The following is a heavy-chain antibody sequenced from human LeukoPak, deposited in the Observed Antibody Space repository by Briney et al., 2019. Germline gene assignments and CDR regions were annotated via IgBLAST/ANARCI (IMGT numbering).Heavy chain of an antibody. CDR3: ARDATIAAPLMS. V-gene: IGHV4-38-2*02. Sequence: SDTLSLTCTLSGPSINTPYYWAWIRQPPGEGLEWIGNIFHGVTTFYNPSLMNRVAISVDTSKNQFSLKLTSVTAADTAVYYCARDATIAAPLMSWGQGTLVIVSS. J-gene: IGHJ4*02. CDR1: GPSINTPYY. D-gene: IGHD6-13*01. CDR2: IFHGVTT.